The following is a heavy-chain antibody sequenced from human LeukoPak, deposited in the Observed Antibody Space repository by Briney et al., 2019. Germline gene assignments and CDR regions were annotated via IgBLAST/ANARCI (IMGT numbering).Heavy chain of an antibody. J-gene: IGHJ4*02. Sequence: GESLKISCKGSGYNFASYWIGWVRQMPGKGLEWMGITYPGDSDTRSSPSFRGQITMSVDKSVNTAYLQWSSLKASDTAMYYCARTPGYSFYFDYWGLGTPVTVSS. CDR1: GYNFASYW. D-gene: IGHD5-18*01. V-gene: IGHV5-51*01. CDR3: ARTPGYSFYFDY. CDR2: TYPGDSDT.